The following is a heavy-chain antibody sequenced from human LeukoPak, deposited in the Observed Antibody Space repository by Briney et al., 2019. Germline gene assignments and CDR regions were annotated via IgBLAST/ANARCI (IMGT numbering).Heavy chain of an antibody. D-gene: IGHD6-13*01. J-gene: IGHJ4*02. CDR2: IRYDGSNK. V-gene: IGHV3-30*02. CDR3: ARDSRYSSSWYTSPLDY. CDR1: GFTFSSYG. Sequence: PGGSLRLSCAASGFTFSSYGMHWVRQAPGKGLEWVSFIRYDGSNKYYADSVKGRFTISRDNSKNTLYLQMNSLRAEDTAVYYCARDSRYSSSWYTSPLDYWGQGTLVTVSS.